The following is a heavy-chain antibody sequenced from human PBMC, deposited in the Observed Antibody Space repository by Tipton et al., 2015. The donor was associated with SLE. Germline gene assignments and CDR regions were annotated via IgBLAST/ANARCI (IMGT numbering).Heavy chain of an antibody. V-gene: IGHV4-38-2*01. Sequence: TLSLTCAVSGYSISSGYYWGWIRQPPGKGLEWIGSIYHSGSTYYNPSLKSRVTISVDTSKNQFSLKPSSVTAADTAVYYCARHQGGFDYWGQGTLVTVSS. CDR1: GYSISSGYY. CDR2: IYHSGST. CDR3: ARHQGGFDY. J-gene: IGHJ4*02.